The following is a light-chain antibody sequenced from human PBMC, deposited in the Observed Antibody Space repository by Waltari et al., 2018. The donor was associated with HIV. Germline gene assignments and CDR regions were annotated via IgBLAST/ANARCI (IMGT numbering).Light chain of an antibody. Sequence: QSVLTQPPSVSGAPGQRVTISCTGCRSNPRAGSPLRWYRQTPGPAPNLLIYSTTNRPSGVPDRFSGSKSGTSASLAITGLQADDEADYYCQSYDSSLSGYVFGTGTKVTVL. J-gene: IGLJ1*01. V-gene: IGLV1-40*01. CDR2: STT. CDR3: QSYDSSLSGYV. CDR1: RSNPRAGSP.